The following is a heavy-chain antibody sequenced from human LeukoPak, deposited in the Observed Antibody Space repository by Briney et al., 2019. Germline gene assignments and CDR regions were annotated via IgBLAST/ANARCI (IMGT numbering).Heavy chain of an antibody. J-gene: IGHJ4*02. CDR2: IYDSETT. CDR3: ARQAYSSGWYTAAY. D-gene: IGHD6-19*01. Sequence: SETLSLTCTVSGGSISSSYWSWIRQPPGKGLEWIASIYDSETTKSNPSLRSRATISSDTSKNQFSLKLSSVTAADTAVYYCARQAYSSGWYTAAYWGQGTLVTVSS. CDR1: GGSISSSY. V-gene: IGHV4-59*08.